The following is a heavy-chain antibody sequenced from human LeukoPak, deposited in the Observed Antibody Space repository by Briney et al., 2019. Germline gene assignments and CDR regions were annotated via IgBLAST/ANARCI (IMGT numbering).Heavy chain of an antibody. D-gene: IGHD2-2*01. CDR2: ISSSSSTI. J-gene: IGHJ4*02. V-gene: IGHV3-48*01. CDR3: ALGCSSTSCYFDY. Sequence: GSLRLSCAASGFTFSSYSMNWVRQAPGKGLEWVSYISSSSSTIYYADSVKGRFTISRDNAKNSLYLQMNSLIAEDTAVYYCALGCSSTSCYFDYWGQGTLVTVSS. CDR1: GFTFSSYS.